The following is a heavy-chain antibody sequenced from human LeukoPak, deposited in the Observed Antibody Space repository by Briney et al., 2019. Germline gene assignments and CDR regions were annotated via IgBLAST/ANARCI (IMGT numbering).Heavy chain of an antibody. CDR3: AREKYYYDSSSYQDY. CDR2: ISSSGSTI. Sequence: GGSLRLSCAASGFTFSDYYMSWIRQAPGKGLEWVSYISSSGSTIYYADSVKGRFTISRDNAKNSLYLQMSSLRAEDTAVYYCAREKYYYDSSSYQDYWGQGTLVTVSS. D-gene: IGHD3-22*01. V-gene: IGHV3-11*04. J-gene: IGHJ4*02. CDR1: GFTFSDYY.